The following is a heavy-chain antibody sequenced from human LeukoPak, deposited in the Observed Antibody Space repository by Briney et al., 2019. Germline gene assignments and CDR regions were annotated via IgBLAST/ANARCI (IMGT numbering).Heavy chain of an antibody. Sequence: SETLSLTCAVSGYSISSGYYWGWIRQPPGKGLEWIGSIYHGGSTYYNPSLKSRVTISVDTSKNHFSLKLSSVTAADTAVYYCARGGLGYCSGDNCYSSYFYWGQGTLVTVSS. V-gene: IGHV4-38-2*01. CDR3: ARGGLGYCSGDNCYSSYFY. D-gene: IGHD2-15*01. J-gene: IGHJ4*02. CDR1: GYSISSGYY. CDR2: IYHGGST.